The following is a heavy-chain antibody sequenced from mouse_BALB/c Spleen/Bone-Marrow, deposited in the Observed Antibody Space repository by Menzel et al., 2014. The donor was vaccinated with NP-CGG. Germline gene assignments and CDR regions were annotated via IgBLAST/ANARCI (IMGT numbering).Heavy chain of an antibody. CDR1: GFAFSSYD. J-gene: IGHJ2*01. CDR3: ARRLRYYFDY. D-gene: IGHD1-1*01. Sequence: EVKLMESGGGLVKPGGSLKLSCAASGFAFSSYDMSWVRQTPEKRLEWVAYISSGGGSTYYPDTVKGRFTISRDNAKNTLYLQTSSLKSEDTAMYYCARRLRYYFDYWGQGTTLTVSS. V-gene: IGHV5-12-1*01. CDR2: ISSGGGST.